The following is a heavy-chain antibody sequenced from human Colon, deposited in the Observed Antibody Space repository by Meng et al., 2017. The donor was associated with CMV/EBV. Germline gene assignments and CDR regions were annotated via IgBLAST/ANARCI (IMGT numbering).Heavy chain of an antibody. CDR1: GYFFTGQY. V-gene: IGHV1-2*02. Sequence: ASVQVSCKASGYFFTGQYMHWLRQAPGQGLEWMGWINPNSGDTNYPQKFQGRVTLTRDTSIKTAYMDLSRLTSDDTAVYSCARDRQTLAVAGTGLDYWGQGTLVTVSS. CDR3: ARDRQTLAVAGTGLDY. CDR2: INPNSGDT. J-gene: IGHJ4*02. D-gene: IGHD6-19*01.